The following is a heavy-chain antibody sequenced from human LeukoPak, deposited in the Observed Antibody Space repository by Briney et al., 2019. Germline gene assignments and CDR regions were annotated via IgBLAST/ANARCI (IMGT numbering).Heavy chain of an antibody. J-gene: IGHJ4*02. CDR2: INPNSGAT. V-gene: IGHV1-2*02. CDR3: ARLLCRGGSCYSDY. D-gene: IGHD2-15*01. CDR1: GYTFTGYH. Sequence: ASVKVSCKASGYTFTGYHMHWVRQAPGQGLEWMGWINPNSGATNKAQKFQGRVTMTRDTSISTAYMELSRLRSDDAAVYYCARLLCRGGSCYSDYWGQGTLVTVSS.